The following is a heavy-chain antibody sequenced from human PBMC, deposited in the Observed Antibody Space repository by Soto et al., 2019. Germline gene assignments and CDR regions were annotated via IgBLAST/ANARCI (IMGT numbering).Heavy chain of an antibody. J-gene: IGHJ4*02. CDR3: ERVYEYQLLVYYFDY. CDR2: IYYSGST. CDR1: GGSISSGGYY. V-gene: IGHV4-31*03. Sequence: SETLSLTCTVSGGSISSGGYYWSWIRQHPGKGLEWIGYIYYSGSTYYNPSLKSRVTISVDTSKNQFSLKLSSVTAADTAVYYCERVYEYQLLVYYFDYWGQGTLVTVSS. D-gene: IGHD2-2*01.